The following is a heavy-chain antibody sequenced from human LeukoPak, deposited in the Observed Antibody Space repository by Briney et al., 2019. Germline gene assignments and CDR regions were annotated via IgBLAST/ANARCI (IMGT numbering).Heavy chain of an antibody. Sequence: GGSLRLSCAASGFTFFNYGMHWVRQAPGKGLDWVAVIWNDGSYKYYADPVKGRFTISRGNPKNTLYLQMNSLRAEDTAIYYCAKVVQYTASTGTGLDYWGQGTLVTVSS. J-gene: IGHJ4*02. CDR3: AKVVQYTASTGTGLDY. CDR1: GFTFFNYG. D-gene: IGHD6-13*01. CDR2: IWNDGSYK. V-gene: IGHV3-33*06.